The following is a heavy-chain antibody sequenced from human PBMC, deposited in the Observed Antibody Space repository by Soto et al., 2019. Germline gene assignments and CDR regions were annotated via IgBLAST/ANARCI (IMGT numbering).Heavy chain of an antibody. CDR2: ISSSSSYI. CDR3: ARGPGLFYFDY. V-gene: IGHV3-21*01. Sequence: GGSLRLSCAASGFTFSSYSMNWVRQAPGKGLEWVSSISSSSSYIYYADSVKGRFTISRDNVKNSLYLQMNSLRAEDTAVYYCARGPGLFYFDYWGQGTLVTVSS. J-gene: IGHJ4*02. D-gene: IGHD3-16*01. CDR1: GFTFSSYS.